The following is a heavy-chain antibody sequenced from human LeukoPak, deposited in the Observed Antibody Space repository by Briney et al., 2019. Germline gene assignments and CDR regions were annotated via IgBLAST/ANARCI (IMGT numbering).Heavy chain of an antibody. D-gene: IGHD6-6*01. CDR1: GFTFSDYY. V-gene: IGHV3-11*05. CDR3: AKDLAIAARPVFDY. Sequence: GGSLRLSCAAYGFTFSDYYMSWIRQAPGKGLEWVSYISGSSSFTKYADSVKGRFTISRDNSQNMLYLQMNSLRAEDTARYYCAKDLAIAARPVFDYWGRGTLVTVSS. J-gene: IGHJ4*02. CDR2: ISGSSSFT.